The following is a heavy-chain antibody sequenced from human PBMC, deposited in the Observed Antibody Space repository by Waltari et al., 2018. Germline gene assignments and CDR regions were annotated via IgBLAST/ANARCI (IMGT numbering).Heavy chain of an antibody. CDR3: AREVLSLLWFGDYYYYGMDV. Sequence: EVQLVESGGGLVKPGGSLRLSCAASGFTFSSYSMNWVRQAPGKGLEWVSSISSSSYIYYADSVKGRFTISRDNAKNSLYLQMNSLRAEDTAVYYCAREVLSLLWFGDYYYYGMDVWGQGTTVTVSS. V-gene: IGHV3-21*01. D-gene: IGHD3-10*01. J-gene: IGHJ6*02. CDR2: ISSSSYI. CDR1: GFTFSSYS.